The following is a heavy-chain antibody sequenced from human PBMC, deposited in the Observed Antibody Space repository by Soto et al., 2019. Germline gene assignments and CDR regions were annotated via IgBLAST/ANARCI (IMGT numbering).Heavy chain of an antibody. CDR1: GGSFSGYY. V-gene: IGHV4-34*01. Sequence: QVQLQQWGAGLLKPSETLSLTCAVYGGSFSGYYWSWIRQPPGKGLEWIGEINHSGSTNYNPSLKSRVTISVDTSKNQFSLKLSSVTAADTAVYYCARGGQRVAAAGTDWFDPWGQGTLVTVSS. CDR2: INHSGST. D-gene: IGHD6-13*01. J-gene: IGHJ5*02. CDR3: ARGGQRVAAAGTDWFDP.